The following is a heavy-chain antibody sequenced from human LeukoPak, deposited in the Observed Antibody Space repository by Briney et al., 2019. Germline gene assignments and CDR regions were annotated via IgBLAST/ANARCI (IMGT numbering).Heavy chain of an antibody. V-gene: IGHV1-18*01. Sequence: ASVKVSCKASGYTFTNYGISWVRQAPGQGLEWMGWISGYNGNTNYAQNVQGRVTMTTDTSTSTAYMELRSLRSDDTAVNYCARALETRYSSSWPPSDPWGQGTLVTVSS. J-gene: IGHJ5*02. CDR1: GYTFTNYG. CDR3: ARALETRYSSSWPPSDP. D-gene: IGHD6-13*01. CDR2: ISGYNGNT.